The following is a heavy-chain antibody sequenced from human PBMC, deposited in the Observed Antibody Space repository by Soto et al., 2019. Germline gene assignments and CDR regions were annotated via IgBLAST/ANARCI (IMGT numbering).Heavy chain of an antibody. CDR3: AISPYSSSENFDY. Sequence: GGSLRLSCAASGFTFSSYGMHWVRQAPGKGLEWVAVISYDGSNKYYTDSVKGRFTISRDNSKNTLYLQMNSLRAEDTAVYYCAISPYSSSENFDYWGQGTLVTVSS. D-gene: IGHD6-13*01. J-gene: IGHJ4*02. CDR2: ISYDGSNK. V-gene: IGHV3-30*03. CDR1: GFTFSSYG.